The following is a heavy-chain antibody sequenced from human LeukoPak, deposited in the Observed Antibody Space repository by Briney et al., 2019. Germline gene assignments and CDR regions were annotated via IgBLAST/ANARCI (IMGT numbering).Heavy chain of an antibody. V-gene: IGHV3-23*01. D-gene: IGHD4-17*01. Sequence: PGGSLRLSCAASGFTFSNYAMSWVRQAPGKGLEWVSAITGSGGSTYYADSVKGRFTISRDNSRNTLYLQMNSLRAEDTALYYCAKDVLRGDYGEDAFDIWGQGTMVTVSS. CDR3: AKDVLRGDYGEDAFDI. CDR2: ITGSGGST. J-gene: IGHJ3*02. CDR1: GFTFSNYA.